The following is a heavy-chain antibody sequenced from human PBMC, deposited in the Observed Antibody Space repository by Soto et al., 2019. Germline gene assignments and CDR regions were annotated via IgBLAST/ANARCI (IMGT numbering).Heavy chain of an antibody. CDR3: ARGPGGPGTARYRFSSSRIFDY. D-gene: IGHD6-6*01. J-gene: IGHJ4*02. V-gene: IGHV1-8*01. CDR1: GYTFTSYD. Sequence: ASVKVSCKASGYTFTSYDINWVRQATGQGLEWMGWMNPNSGNTGYAQKFQGRVTMTRNTSISTAYMELSSLRSEDTAVYYCARGPGGPGTARYRFSSSRIFDYWGQGTLVTVSS. CDR2: MNPNSGNT.